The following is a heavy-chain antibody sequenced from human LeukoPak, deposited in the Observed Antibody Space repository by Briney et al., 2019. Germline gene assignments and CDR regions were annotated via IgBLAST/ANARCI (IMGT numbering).Heavy chain of an antibody. D-gene: IGHD3-10*01. CDR3: ARGRNTMVRGAIGAETRYYYSYYMDV. CDR1: GGSISSSNW. J-gene: IGHJ6*03. Sequence: SGTLSLTCAVSGGSISSSNWWSLVRQPPGKGLEWIGEIYHSGSTNYNPSLKSRVTISVDKSKNHFSLKLSSVTAADTALYYCARGRNTMVRGAIGAETRYYYSYYMDVWGKGTTVTVSS. V-gene: IGHV4-4*02. CDR2: IYHSGST.